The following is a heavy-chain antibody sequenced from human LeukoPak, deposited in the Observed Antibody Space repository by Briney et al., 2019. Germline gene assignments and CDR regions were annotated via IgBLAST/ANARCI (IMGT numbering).Heavy chain of an antibody. D-gene: IGHD3-3*01. CDR1: GYTFTSYG. Sequence: GASVKVSCKASGYTFTSYGISWVRQAPGQGLEWMGWNSAYNGNTNYAQKLQGRVTMTTDTSTSTAYMELRSLRSDDTAVYYCARRRTYYDFWSGYYTGGILDPWGQGTLVTVSS. V-gene: IGHV1-18*01. CDR2: NSAYNGNT. CDR3: ARRRTYYDFWSGYYTGGILDP. J-gene: IGHJ5*02.